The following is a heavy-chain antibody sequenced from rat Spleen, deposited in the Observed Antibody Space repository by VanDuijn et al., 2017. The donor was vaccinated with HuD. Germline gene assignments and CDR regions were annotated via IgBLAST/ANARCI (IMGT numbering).Heavy chain of an antibody. CDR3: ARHNWEWDY. J-gene: IGHJ2*01. V-gene: IGHV5-29*01. CDR2: ISYDGSST. Sequence: EVQLVESDGGLVQPGRSLKLSCAASGFTFSDYYMAWVRQAPTKGLEWVATISYDGSSTYYRDSVKGRFTISRDNAKSTLYLQMDSLRSEDTATYYCARHNWEWDYWGQGVMVTVSS. CDR1: GFTFSDYY. D-gene: IGHD5-1*01.